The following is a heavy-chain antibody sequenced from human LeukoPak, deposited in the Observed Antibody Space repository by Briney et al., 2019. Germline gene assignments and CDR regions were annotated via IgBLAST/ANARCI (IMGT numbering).Heavy chain of an antibody. CDR1: GFTFSSYG. CDR2: IWYDGSNK. CDR3: ARGNPDY. Sequence: GGSLRLSCAASGFTFSSYGMHWVRQAPGKGLEWVAVIWYDGSNKYYADSVKGRFTISRDNAKNSLYLQMNSLRAEDTAVYYCARGNPDYWGQGTLVTVSS. J-gene: IGHJ4*02. V-gene: IGHV3-33*01.